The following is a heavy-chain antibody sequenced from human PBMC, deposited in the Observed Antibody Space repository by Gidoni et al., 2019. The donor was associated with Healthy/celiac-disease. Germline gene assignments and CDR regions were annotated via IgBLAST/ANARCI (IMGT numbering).Heavy chain of an antibody. V-gene: IGHV3-23*01. CDR1: GFTFRSSA. CDR3: AKDRCGSTSCYAGILDY. Sequence: EVQLLESGGGLVQPGGSLRLSCPASGFTFRSSAMRWVRQAPGKGLGWVSAIGGVGGSTYYADSVKGRFTISRDNSKNTLYLQMNSLRAEDTAVYYCAKDRCGSTSCYAGILDYWGQGTLVTVSS. J-gene: IGHJ4*02. CDR2: IGGVGGST. D-gene: IGHD2-2*01.